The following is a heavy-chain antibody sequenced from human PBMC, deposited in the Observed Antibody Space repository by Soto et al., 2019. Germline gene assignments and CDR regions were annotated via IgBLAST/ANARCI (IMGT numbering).Heavy chain of an antibody. Sequence: GGSLRLSCAASGFTFSSYAMHWVRQAPGKGLEYVSAISSNGGSTYYANSVKGRFTISRDNSKNTLYLQMGSLRAEDMAVYYCARDVVWGRWRQPKGMDVWGQGTTVTVSS. D-gene: IGHD3-16*01. CDR1: GFTFSSYA. CDR2: ISSNGGST. CDR3: ARDVVWGRWRQPKGMDV. J-gene: IGHJ6*02. V-gene: IGHV3-64*01.